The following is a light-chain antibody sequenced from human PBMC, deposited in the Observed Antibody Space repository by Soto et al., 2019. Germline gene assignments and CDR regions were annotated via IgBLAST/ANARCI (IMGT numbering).Light chain of an antibody. Sequence: DIQMTQSPSTLSGSVGDRVTITCRASQTISSWLAWYQQKPGKAPKLLIYKASTLKSGVPSRFSGSGSGTEFTLTISSLQPEDFATYYCLQHNSYPHTFGQGTKV. CDR1: QTISSW. J-gene: IGKJ2*01. CDR3: LQHNSYPHT. CDR2: KAS. V-gene: IGKV1-5*03.